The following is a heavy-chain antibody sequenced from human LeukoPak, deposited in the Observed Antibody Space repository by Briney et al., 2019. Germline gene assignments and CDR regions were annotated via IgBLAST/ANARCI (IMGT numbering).Heavy chain of an antibody. CDR3: ARGVYIAAAQYAY. Sequence: SETLSLTCDVSGGSISGYHWSWIRQVPGKGLEWIGYIYYKGITNYNPSLKSRVTISVDTSKNQFSLKLSSVTAADTAVYYCARGVYIAAAQYAYWGQGTLVTVSS. D-gene: IGHD6-13*01. V-gene: IGHV4-59*01. J-gene: IGHJ4*02. CDR1: GGSISGYH. CDR2: IYYKGIT.